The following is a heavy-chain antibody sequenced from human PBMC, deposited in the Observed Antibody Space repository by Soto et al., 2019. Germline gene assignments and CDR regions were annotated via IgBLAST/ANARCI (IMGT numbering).Heavy chain of an antibody. Sequence: SETLSLTCIVSGGSITRRSSYWAWIRQPPGKGLEWVGTVYDGNTYHNPSLRSRITIAVDTSKNQFSLKLNSVAAADTAFYYCATTRGLAVGGSFDYWGQGRLVTVSS. CDR3: ATTRGLAVGGSFDY. D-gene: IGHD3-10*01. V-gene: IGHV4-39*01. CDR1: GGSITRRSSY. J-gene: IGHJ4*02. CDR2: VYDGNT.